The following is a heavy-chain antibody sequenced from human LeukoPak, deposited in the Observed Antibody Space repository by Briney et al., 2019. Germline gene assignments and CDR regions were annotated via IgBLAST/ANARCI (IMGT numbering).Heavy chain of an antibody. CDR2: IIPILGTA. J-gene: IGHJ6*02. D-gene: IGHD2-2*01. Sequence: SVKVSCKASGGTFRSYGLNWVRQAPGQGLEWMGGIIPILGTAKYAQKLQGRVTITADESTSTAYMELSSLRYEDTAVDYCARGLYCSSSTSCYDYGMDVWGQGTTVTVSS. V-gene: IGHV1-69*01. CDR1: GGTFRSYG. CDR3: ARGLYCSSSTSCYDYGMDV.